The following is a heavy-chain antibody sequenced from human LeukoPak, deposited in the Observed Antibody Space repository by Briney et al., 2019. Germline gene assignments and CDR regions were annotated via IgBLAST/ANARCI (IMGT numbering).Heavy chain of an antibody. D-gene: IGHD2-8*01. Sequence: ASVKVSCKASGYTFTSYDINWVRQATGQGLEWMGWMNPNSGNTGYAQKLQGRVTMTTDTSTSTAYMELRSLRSDDTAVYYCARDRMVDGSTLWGQGTLVTVSS. CDR2: MNPNSGNT. CDR3: ARDRMVDGSTL. J-gene: IGHJ4*02. CDR1: GYTFTSYD. V-gene: IGHV1-8*01.